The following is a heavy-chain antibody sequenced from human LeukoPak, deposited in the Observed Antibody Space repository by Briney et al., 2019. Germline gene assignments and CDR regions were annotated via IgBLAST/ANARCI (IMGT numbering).Heavy chain of an antibody. CDR3: ARDRILWPVFYYCYGMDV. V-gene: IGHV3-30-3*01. CDR1: GFTFSSYA. CDR2: ISYDGSNK. Sequence: GGSLRLSCAASGFTFSSYAMHWVREAPGKGLEEVAVISYDGSNKYYADTVKGRFTISRDNSKHSLYLQMNSLRAEDTAVYYCARDRILWPVFYYCYGMDVWGQGTTVTVSS. D-gene: IGHD2-15*01. J-gene: IGHJ6*02.